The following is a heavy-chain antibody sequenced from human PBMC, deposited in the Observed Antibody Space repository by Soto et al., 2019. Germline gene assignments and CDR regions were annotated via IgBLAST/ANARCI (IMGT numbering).Heavy chain of an antibody. Sequence: QAQLVQSGAEVKKPGASVKVSCKASGYTFTGYYMHWVRQAPGQGLEWMGWINPNSGGTNYAQKFQGRVTITRDTTSSTDYRELSRLRCDDMAVYSCPRDRGEGRGWYRGYFDHWGQGTLVAVSS. CDR3: PRDRGEGRGWYRGYFDH. CDR2: INPNSGGT. CDR1: GYTFTGYY. V-gene: IGHV1-2*02. J-gene: IGHJ4*02. D-gene: IGHD6-19*01.